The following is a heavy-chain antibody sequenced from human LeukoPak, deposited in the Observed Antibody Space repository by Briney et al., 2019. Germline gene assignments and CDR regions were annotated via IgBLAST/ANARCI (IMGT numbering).Heavy chain of an antibody. CDR1: GFTFSSYG. J-gene: IGHJ4*02. CDR3: ARGAAEMATIVNLFFDY. Sequence: PGGSLRLSCAASGFTFSSYGMHWVRQAPGKGLEWVAVISYDGSNKYYADSVKGRFTISRDNSKNTLYLQMNSLRAEDTAVYYCARGAAEMATIVNLFFDYWGQGTLVTVSS. V-gene: IGHV3-30*03. D-gene: IGHD5-24*01. CDR2: ISYDGSNK.